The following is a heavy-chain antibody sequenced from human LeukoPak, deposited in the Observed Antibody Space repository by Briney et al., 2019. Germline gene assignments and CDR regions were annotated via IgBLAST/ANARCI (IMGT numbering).Heavy chain of an antibody. CDR1: GGSISSYC. Sequence: SETLSLTCTVSGGSISSYCWSWIRQPPGKGLEWIGYIYYSGSTNYNPSLKSRVTISVDTSKNQFSLKLSSVTAADTAVYYCARVEYGITGTTQDWYFDLWGRGTLVTVSS. CDR2: IYYSGST. CDR3: ARVEYGITGTTQDWYFDL. D-gene: IGHD1-7*01. J-gene: IGHJ2*01. V-gene: IGHV4-59*01.